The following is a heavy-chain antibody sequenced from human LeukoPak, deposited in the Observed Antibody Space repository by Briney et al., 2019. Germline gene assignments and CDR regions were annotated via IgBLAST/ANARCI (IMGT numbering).Heavy chain of an antibody. CDR3: AKILGYCSSTSCYVAGYYGMDV. Sequence: GGSLRLSCAASGFTFSSYAMSWVRQAPGKGLEWVSAISGSGGSTYYADSVKGRLTISRDNSKNTLYLQMNSLRAEDTAVYYCAKILGYCSSTSCYVAGYYGMDVWGKGTTVTVSS. CDR2: ISGSGGST. D-gene: IGHD2-2*01. J-gene: IGHJ6*04. V-gene: IGHV3-23*01. CDR1: GFTFSSYA.